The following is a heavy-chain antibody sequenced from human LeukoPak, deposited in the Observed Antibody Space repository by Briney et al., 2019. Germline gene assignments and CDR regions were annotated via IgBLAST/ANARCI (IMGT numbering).Heavy chain of an antibody. V-gene: IGHV1-69*02. D-gene: IGHD5-18*01. CDR2: IIPILGIA. CDR1: GGTFSSYT. CDR3: ATGYSYGLPFDY. J-gene: IGHJ4*02. Sequence: SVKVSCKASGGTFSSYTISWVRQARGQGLEWMGRIIPILGIANYAQKFQGRVTITADKSTSTAYMELSSLRSEDTAVYYCATGYSYGLPFDYWGQGTLVTVSS.